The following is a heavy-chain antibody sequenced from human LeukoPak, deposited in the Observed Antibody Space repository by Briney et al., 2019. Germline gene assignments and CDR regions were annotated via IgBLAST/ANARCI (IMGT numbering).Heavy chain of an antibody. V-gene: IGHV3-7*05. CDR1: GFRFSSYW. Sequence: GGSLRLSCAASGFRFSSYWMSWVRQAPGKGLEWVANIKRDGSEKYYVDSVKGRLTISRDNAENSLYLQMNSLRAEDTAVYYCARARDYGSGRANAFDIWGQGTMVTVSS. J-gene: IGHJ3*02. CDR3: ARARDYGSGRANAFDI. D-gene: IGHD3-10*01. CDR2: IKRDGSEK.